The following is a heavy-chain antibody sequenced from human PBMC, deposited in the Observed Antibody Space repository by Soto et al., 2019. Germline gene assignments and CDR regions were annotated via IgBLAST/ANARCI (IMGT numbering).Heavy chain of an antibody. CDR3: ARCGLDYGMEV. V-gene: IGHV4-4*07. CDR1: GGSISSYY. CDR2: FYPTGKT. J-gene: IGHJ6*02. Sequence: SETLSLTCTVSGGSISSYYWCWTRQPAGKGLEWIGRFYPTGKTNYNPSLQSRLTMSADTSRNQFSLNLTSVTAADTAVYYCARCGLDYGMEVWGQGTTVTVSS.